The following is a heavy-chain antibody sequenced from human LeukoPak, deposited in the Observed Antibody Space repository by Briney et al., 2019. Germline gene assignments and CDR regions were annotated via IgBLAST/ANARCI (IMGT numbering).Heavy chain of an antibody. V-gene: IGHV5-51*01. CDR1: GYSFTSYW. Sequence: TGESLKISCKGSGYSFTSYWIGWVRQMPGKGLEWMGIIYPGDSDTRYSPSFQGQVTISADKSISTAYLQWSSLKASDTAMYYCARGVEMATTHFDYWGQGTLVTVSS. CDR3: ARGVEMATTHFDY. J-gene: IGHJ4*02. D-gene: IGHD5-24*01. CDR2: IYPGDSDT.